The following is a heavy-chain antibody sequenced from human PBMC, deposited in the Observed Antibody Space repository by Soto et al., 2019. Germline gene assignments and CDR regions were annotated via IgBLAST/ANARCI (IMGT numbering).Heavy chain of an antibody. CDR2: IYSGGST. CDR3: ARKKTLVGATTLDAFDI. J-gene: IGHJ3*02. D-gene: IGHD1-26*01. Sequence: GGSLRLSCAASGFTVSSNYMSWVRQAPGKGLEWVSVIYSGGSTYYADSVKGRFTISRDNSKNTLYLQMNSLRAEDTAVYYCARKKTLVGATTLDAFDICGQGPMVTV. V-gene: IGHV3-53*01. CDR1: GFTVSSNY.